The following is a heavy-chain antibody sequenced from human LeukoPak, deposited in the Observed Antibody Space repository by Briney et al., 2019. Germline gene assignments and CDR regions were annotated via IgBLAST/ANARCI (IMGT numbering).Heavy chain of an antibody. CDR1: GYTFTSYG. J-gene: IGHJ3*02. D-gene: IGHD3-10*01. CDR3: AGGEITMVRGVIIRSDAFDI. CDR2: ISAYNGNT. Sequence: ASVKVSCKASGYTFTSYGISWVRQAPGQGLEWMGWISAYNGNTNYAQKLQGRVTMTTDTSTSTAYMELRSLRSDDTAVYYCAGGEITMVRGVIIRSDAFDIWGQGTMVTVSS. V-gene: IGHV1-18*01.